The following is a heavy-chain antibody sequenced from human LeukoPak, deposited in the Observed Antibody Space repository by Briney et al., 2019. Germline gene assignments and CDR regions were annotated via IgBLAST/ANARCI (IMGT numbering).Heavy chain of an antibody. CDR1: GFTFSSYS. Sequence: GGSLRLSCAASGFTFSSYSMNWVCQAPGKGLEWVSSISSSSSYIYYADSVKGRFTISRDNAKNSLYLQMNSLRAEDTAVYCCARDLSSGCFDYWGQGTLVTVSS. J-gene: IGHJ4*02. CDR2: ISSSSSYI. V-gene: IGHV3-21*01. D-gene: IGHD6-19*01. CDR3: ARDLSSGCFDY.